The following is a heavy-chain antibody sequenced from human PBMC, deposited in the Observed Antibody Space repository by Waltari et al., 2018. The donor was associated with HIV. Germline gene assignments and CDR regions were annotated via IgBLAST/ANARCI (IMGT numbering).Heavy chain of an antibody. CDR2: IYDSGRT. CDR3: ARDRDGSGALDY. CDR1: GGSIRHGGYY. J-gene: IGHJ4*02. D-gene: IGHD3-10*01. Sequence: QVQLQESGPGLVQPSQTLSLTCTVSGGSIRHGGYYWSWLRQHPGKGLQWIGYIYDSGRTYYNPSLRSLVTLSVDTSKNQFSLKVKSVTAADTAMYYCARDRDGSGALDYWGQGNLVTVSA. V-gene: IGHV4-31*01.